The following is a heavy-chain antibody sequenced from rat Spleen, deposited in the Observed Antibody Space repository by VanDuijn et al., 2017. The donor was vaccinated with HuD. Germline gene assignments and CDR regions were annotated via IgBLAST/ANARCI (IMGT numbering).Heavy chain of an antibody. CDR3: TRHDYSGVTTNWCAY. CDR1: GFTFSNYG. V-gene: IGHV5-19*01. Sequence: EVQLVESGGGLVQLGRSLKLSCAASGFTFSNYGMHWIRQAPTKGLEWVASISPSGGSTYYRDSVRGRFTISSDNAKTTLYLQMDSLRSEDTATYYCTRHDYSGVTTNWCAYWGQGTLVTVSS. CDR2: ISPSGGST. J-gene: IGHJ3*01. D-gene: IGHD1-4*01.